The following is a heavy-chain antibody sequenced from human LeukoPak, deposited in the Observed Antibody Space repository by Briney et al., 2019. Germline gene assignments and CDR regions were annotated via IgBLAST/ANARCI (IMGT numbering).Heavy chain of an antibody. CDR2: INHSGST. Sequence: GSLRLSCAASGFTFTDYYMIWLRQAPGKGLEWIGEINHSGSTNYNPFLKSRVTISVDTSKNQFSLKLSSVTAADTAVYYCARGASRSRRDGYKTGYYYGMDVWGQGTTVTVSS. CDR3: ARGASRSRRDGYKTGYYYGMDV. CDR1: GFTFTDYY. J-gene: IGHJ6*02. D-gene: IGHD5-24*01. V-gene: IGHV4-34*01.